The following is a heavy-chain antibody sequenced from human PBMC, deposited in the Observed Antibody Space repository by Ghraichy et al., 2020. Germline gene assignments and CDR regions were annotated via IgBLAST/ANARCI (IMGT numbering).Heavy chain of an antibody. CDR2: IYDSGST. CDR3: ARGRIVGVTGYYFDN. CDR1: GGSVSSGSYY. V-gene: IGHV4-61*01. D-gene: IGHD1-26*01. J-gene: IGHJ4*02. Sequence: SETLSLTCIVSGGSVSSGSYYWSWIRQPPGKGLEWIGYIYDSGSTDYNPSLKSRVTIAADTSKNQFSLKLSSVTAADTAVYYCARGRIVGVTGYYFDNWGQGTLVTDSS.